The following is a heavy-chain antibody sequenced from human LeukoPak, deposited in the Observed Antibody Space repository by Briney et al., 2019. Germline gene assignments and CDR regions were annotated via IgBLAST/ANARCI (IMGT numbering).Heavy chain of an antibody. J-gene: IGHJ3*02. V-gene: IGHV3-30*02. D-gene: IGHD3-22*01. CDR2: IRYHGSDK. CDR3: ARGRDQDYYDSSPDDAFDI. CDR1: GFTFSGSG. Sequence: GGSLRLSCAASGFTFSGSGMHWVRQAPGKGLEWVAFIRYHGSDKYYADSVKGRFTISRDNSKNTLYLQMNSLRAEDTAVYYCARGRDQDYYDSSPDDAFDIWGQGTMVTVSS.